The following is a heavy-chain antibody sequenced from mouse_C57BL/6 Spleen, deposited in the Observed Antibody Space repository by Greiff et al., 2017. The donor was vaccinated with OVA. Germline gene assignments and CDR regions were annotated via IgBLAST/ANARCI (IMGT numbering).Heavy chain of an antibody. V-gene: IGHV8-8*01. D-gene: IGHD1-1*01. CDR3: ARIYSSSHFHFDC. CDR1: GFSLSTFGMG. CDR2: IWWDDVK. J-gene: IGHJ2*01. Sequence: QVTLKESGPGILQPSQTLSLTCSFSGFSLSTFGMGVGWIRQPSGQGLEWLAHIWWDDVKYYNPALKSRLTISKETSKNQAFLKIANVDTADTATYYCARIYSSSHFHFDCWGQGTTLTVSS.